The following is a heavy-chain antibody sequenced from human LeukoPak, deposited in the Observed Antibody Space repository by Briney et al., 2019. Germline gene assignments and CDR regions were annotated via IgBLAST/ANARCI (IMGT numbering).Heavy chain of an antibody. D-gene: IGHD2-2*01. Sequence: GGSLRLSCAASGFTFSSYWMSWVRQAPGKGLEWVANIKQAGSEKYYVDSVKGRFTISRDNAKNSLYLQMNSLRAEDTAVYYCARDRIYCSSTSCYFFDYWGQGTLVTVSS. CDR1: GFTFSSYW. CDR2: IKQAGSEK. J-gene: IGHJ4*02. V-gene: IGHV3-7*01. CDR3: ARDRIYCSSTSCYFFDY.